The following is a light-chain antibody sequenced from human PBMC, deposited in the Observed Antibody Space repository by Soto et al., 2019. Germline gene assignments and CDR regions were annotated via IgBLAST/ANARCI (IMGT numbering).Light chain of an antibody. CDR3: VAWDDSLNGYVV. Sequence: VLTQPPSASGTPGQRVTISCSGSSSNIGSNTVNWYQQLPGTAPKLVIYSNNQRPSGVPDRFSGSKSGTSPSLAISGLQSEDEADYYCVAWDDSLNGYVVFGGGTKVTVL. V-gene: IGLV1-44*01. CDR1: SSNIGSNT. CDR2: SNN. J-gene: IGLJ2*01.